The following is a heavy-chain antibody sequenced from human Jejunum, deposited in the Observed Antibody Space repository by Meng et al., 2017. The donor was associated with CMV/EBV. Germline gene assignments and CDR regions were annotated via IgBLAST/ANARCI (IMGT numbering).Heavy chain of an antibody. CDR3: TTRWSGGDY. J-gene: IGHJ4*02. Sequence: EVQLVESXXXXGXXGGXLRRYCAASGFTFTNAWMSWVRQAPGRGLEWVGRIKSKTDGGTTDYAAPVKGRFIIPRDDSENTVYLQMNSLKTEDTAVYYCTTRWSGGDYWGQGTLVSVSS. CDR1: GFTFTNAW. D-gene: IGHD3-3*01. CDR2: IKSKTDGGTT. V-gene: IGHV3-15*01.